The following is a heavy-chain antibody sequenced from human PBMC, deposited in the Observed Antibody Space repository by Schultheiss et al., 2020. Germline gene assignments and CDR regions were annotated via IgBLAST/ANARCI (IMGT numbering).Heavy chain of an antibody. CDR3: ARGPPKYSSGWYGGGY. CDR2: FDPEDGET. J-gene: IGHJ4*02. CDR1: GYTLTELS. D-gene: IGHD6-19*01. V-gene: IGHV1-24*01. Sequence: ASVKVSCKVSGYTLTELSMHWVRQAPGKGLEWMGGFDPEDGETIYAQKLQGRVTMTTDTSTSTAYMELRSLRSDDTAVYYCARGPPKYSSGWYGGGYWGQGTLVTVSS.